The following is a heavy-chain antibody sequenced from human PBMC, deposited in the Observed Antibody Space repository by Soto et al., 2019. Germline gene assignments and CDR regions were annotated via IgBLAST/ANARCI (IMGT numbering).Heavy chain of an antibody. Sequence: QPGGSLRLSCAASGFRFSSYAMTWVRQARGKGLEYVSGISAGGDETVYADSVKGRFTISRDNSRNMVHLQMNTLRVEDTALYYCAKDRRGEAEYNWFDSWGRGILVTVSS. CDR1: GFRFSSYA. CDR3: AKDRRGEAEYNWFDS. V-gene: IGHV3-23*01. J-gene: IGHJ5*01. D-gene: IGHD6-6*01. CDR2: ISAGGDET.